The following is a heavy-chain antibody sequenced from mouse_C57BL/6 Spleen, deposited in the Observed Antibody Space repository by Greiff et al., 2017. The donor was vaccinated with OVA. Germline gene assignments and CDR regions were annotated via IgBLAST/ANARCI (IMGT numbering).Heavy chain of an antibody. CDR1: GYTFTSYW. J-gene: IGHJ1*03. V-gene: IGHV1-5*01. D-gene: IGHD2-4*01. Sequence: EVQLQQSGTVLARPGASVKMSCKTSGYTFTSYWMHWVKQRPGQGLEWIGAIYPGNSDTSYNQKFKGKATLTAVTSASTAYMQLSSLTNEDSAVYSCTRERDYDSGFDVWGTGTTLTVSS. CDR2: IYPGNSDT. CDR3: TRERDYDSGFDV.